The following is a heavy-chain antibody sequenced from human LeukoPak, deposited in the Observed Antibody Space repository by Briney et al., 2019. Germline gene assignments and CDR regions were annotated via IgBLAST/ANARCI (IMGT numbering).Heavy chain of an antibody. J-gene: IGHJ5*02. CDR2: ISSSGSTI. V-gene: IGHV3-11*01. D-gene: IGHD3-22*01. CDR1: GGSFSDYY. CDR3: ARDLFEYYYDSSGYYMFDP. Sequence: LSLTCTVYGGSFSDYYMSWIRQAPGKGLEWVSYISSSGSTIYYADSVKGRFTISRDNAKNSLYLQMNSLRAEDTAVYYCARDLFEYYYDSSGYYMFDPWGQGTLVTVSS.